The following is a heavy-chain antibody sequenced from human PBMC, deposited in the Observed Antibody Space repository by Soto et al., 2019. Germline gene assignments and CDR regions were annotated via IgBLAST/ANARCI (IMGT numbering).Heavy chain of an antibody. CDR3: ARLLSRSQCYFAY. V-gene: IGHV1-18*01. Sequence: QVQLVQSGAEAKKPGASVKVSCKASGYTFTSDGISWVRQAPGQGLEWKGWISVDNGNTNYAQKFQGRVSMTTDTSTTTAFMALRSLTSDDPAVYYCARLLSRSQCYFAYWGQGTLVTLSS. CDR2: ISVDNGNT. CDR1: GYTFTSDG. D-gene: IGHD3-10*01. J-gene: IGHJ4*02.